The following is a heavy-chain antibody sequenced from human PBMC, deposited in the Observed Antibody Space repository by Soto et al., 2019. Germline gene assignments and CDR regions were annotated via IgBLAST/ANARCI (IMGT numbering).Heavy chain of an antibody. J-gene: IGHJ6*02. Sequence: GESLKISCKGSGYSFTSYWISWVRQMPGKGLEWMGRIDPSDSYTNYSPSFQGHVTISADKSISTAYLQWSSLKASDTAMYYCASEYYYDSSGYYGTAYYYGMDVWGQGTTVTV. CDR2: IDPSDSYT. CDR1: GYSFTSYW. CDR3: ASEYYYDSSGYYGTAYYYGMDV. D-gene: IGHD3-22*01. V-gene: IGHV5-10-1*01.